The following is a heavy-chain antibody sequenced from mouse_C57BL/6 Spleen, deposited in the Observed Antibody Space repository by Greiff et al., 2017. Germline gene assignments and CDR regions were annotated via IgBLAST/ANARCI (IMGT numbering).Heavy chain of an antibody. D-gene: IGHD4-1*01. CDR2: INPSSGYT. CDR1: GYTFTSYT. V-gene: IGHV1-4*01. CDR3: ARGWDGEWYFDV. Sequence: QVQLQQSGAELARPGASVKMSCKASGYTFTSYTMHWVKQRPGQGLEWIGYINPSSGYTKYNQKFKDKATLTADKSSSTAYMQLSSLTSEDSAVYYCARGWDGEWYFDVWGTGTTVTVSS. J-gene: IGHJ1*03.